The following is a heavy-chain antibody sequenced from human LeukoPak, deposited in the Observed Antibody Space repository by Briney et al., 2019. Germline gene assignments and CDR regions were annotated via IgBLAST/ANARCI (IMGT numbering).Heavy chain of an antibody. CDR1: GGSISSGGYY. V-gene: IGHV4-31*03. CDR3: ARGAVAGTIDY. J-gene: IGHJ4*02. CDR2: IYYSGST. Sequence: SETLSLPCTVSGGSISSGGYYWSWIRQHPGKGLEWIGYIYYSGSTYYNPSLKSRVTISVDTSKNQFSLKLSSVTAADTAVYYCARGAVAGTIDYWGQGTLVTVSS. D-gene: IGHD6-19*01.